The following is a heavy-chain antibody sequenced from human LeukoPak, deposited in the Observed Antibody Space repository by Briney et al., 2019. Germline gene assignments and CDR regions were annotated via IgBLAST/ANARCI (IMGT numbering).Heavy chain of an antibody. CDR2: IYTSGST. CDR1: GASISSYY. V-gene: IGHV4-4*09. D-gene: IGHD1-1*01. CDR3: ARLDERFDP. J-gene: IGHJ5*02. Sequence: SETLSLTRTVSGASISSYYWSWIRQPPGKGLEWIGYIYTSGSTNYNPSLKSRVTISVDTSKNQFSLKLSSVTAADTAVYYCARLDERFDPWGQGTLVTVSS.